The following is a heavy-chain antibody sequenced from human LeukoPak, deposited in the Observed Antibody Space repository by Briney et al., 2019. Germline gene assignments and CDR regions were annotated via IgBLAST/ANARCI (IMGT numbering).Heavy chain of an antibody. CDR2: IGSDGSNT. D-gene: IGHD2-21*01. V-gene: IGHV3-74*01. J-gene: IGHJ4*02. CDR1: GFTFSTCW. CDR3: VRDPNYSENSDY. Sequence: VDLGGSLRLSCATSGFTFSTCWMHWVRQAPGKGLVWVSRIGSDGSNTNYADSVKGRFTISRDNAKNTLYLQMNSLRAEDTAVYYCVRDPNYSENSDYWGQGALVTV.